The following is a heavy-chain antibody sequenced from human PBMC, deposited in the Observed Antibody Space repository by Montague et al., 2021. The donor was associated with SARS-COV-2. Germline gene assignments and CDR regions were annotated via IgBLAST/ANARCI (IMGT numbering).Heavy chain of an antibody. Sequence: SETLSLTCTVSGGSISSSSYYWGWIRQPPGKGLEWIGSIYYSGSTYYNPSLRSRVTISVDTSKNQFSLKLSSVTAADTAVYYRASTTYYYVSSGSDAFDIWGQGTMVTVSS. D-gene: IGHD3-22*01. V-gene: IGHV4-39*01. CDR1: GGSISSSSYY. CDR2: IYYSGST. J-gene: IGHJ3*02. CDR3: ASTTYYYVSSGSDAFDI.